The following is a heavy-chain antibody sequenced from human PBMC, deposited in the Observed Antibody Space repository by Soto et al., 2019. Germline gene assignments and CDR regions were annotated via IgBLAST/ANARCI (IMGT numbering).Heavy chain of an antibody. CDR1: GYTFTSYG. CDR3: ARGGPADFDWFRYPRNPLDY. V-gene: IGHV1-18*01. CDR2: ISAYNGNT. D-gene: IGHD3-9*01. J-gene: IGHJ4*02. Sequence: ASVKVSCKASGYTFTSYGISWVRQAPGQGLEWMGWISAYNGNTNYAQKLQGRVTMTTDTSTSTAYMELRSLRSDDTAVYYCARGGPADFDWFRYPRNPLDYWGQGTLVTVS.